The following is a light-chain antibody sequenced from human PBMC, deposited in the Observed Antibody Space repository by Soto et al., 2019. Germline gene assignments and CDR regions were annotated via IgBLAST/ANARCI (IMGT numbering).Light chain of an antibody. J-gene: IGKJ1*01. CDR2: GAS. Sequence: IVLTHSPGTLSLSPGERATLSCSASQSVNSNLAWYQQKPGQAPRLLIYGASTRATGIADRFSGGGSGTDFTLTISRLEPEDFAVYQCQQYGRSWTFGQGTKVDIK. V-gene: IGKV3-20*01. CDR1: QSVNSN. CDR3: QQYGRSWT.